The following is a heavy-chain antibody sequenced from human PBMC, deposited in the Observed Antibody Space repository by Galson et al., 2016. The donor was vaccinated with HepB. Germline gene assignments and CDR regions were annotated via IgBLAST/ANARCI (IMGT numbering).Heavy chain of an antibody. Sequence: SLRLSCAASGFAFSEHYMTWIRQAPGKGLEWVAYIGVSGSLHTKYADSVRGRFTISRDNSKNTLYLQMNSLRAEDTAVYYCARDRLRDFDYWGQGTLVTVSS. J-gene: IGHJ4*02. V-gene: IGHV3-11*06. CDR2: IGVSGSLHT. CDR3: ARDRLRDFDY. CDR1: GFAFSEHY. D-gene: IGHD4-17*01.